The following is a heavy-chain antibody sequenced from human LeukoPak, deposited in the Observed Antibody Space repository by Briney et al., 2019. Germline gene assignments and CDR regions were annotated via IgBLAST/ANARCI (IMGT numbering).Heavy chain of an antibody. D-gene: IGHD4-17*01. CDR2: ISSSGSTI. Sequence: GGSLRLSCAASGFTFSSYEMNWVRQAPGKGLEWVSYISSSGSTIYYADSVKGRFTISRDNADNSLYLQMNSLGAEDTAVYFCARLGPVNKDHYIDVGGKGTTVTISS. V-gene: IGHV3-48*03. CDR3: ARLGPVNKDHYIDV. J-gene: IGHJ6*03. CDR1: GFTFSSYE.